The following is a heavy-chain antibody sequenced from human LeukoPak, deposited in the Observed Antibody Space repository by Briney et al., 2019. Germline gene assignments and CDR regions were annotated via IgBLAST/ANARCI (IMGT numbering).Heavy chain of an antibody. CDR1: GFTFADYS. J-gene: IGHJ4*02. D-gene: IGHD6-19*01. V-gene: IGHV3-48*01. Sequence: GGSLRLSCIASGFTFADYSMTWFRQAPGKGLEWVSYISSSGSTIYYADSVKGRFTISRDSAKSSPYLQMNSLRAEDTAVYYCSGRLDYWGQGTLVTVSS. CDR2: ISSSGSTI. CDR3: SGRLDY.